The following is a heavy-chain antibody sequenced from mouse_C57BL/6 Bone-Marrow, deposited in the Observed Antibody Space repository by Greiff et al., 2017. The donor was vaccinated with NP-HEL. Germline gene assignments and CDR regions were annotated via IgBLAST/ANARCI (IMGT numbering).Heavy chain of an antibody. CDR3: ARAPFLHVTFAY. J-gene: IGHJ2*01. V-gene: IGHV1-81*01. Sequence: QVQLKQSGAELARPGASVKLSCKASGYTFTSYGISWVKQRTGQGLEWIGEIYPRSGNTYYNEKFKGKATLTADKSSSTAYMELRSLTSEDSAVYFCARAPFLHVTFAYWGQGTTLTVSS. CDR1: GYTFTSYG. CDR2: IYPRSGNT. D-gene: IGHD2-13*01.